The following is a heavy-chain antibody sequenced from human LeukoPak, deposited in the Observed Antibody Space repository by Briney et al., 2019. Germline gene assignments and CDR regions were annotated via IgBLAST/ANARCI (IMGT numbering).Heavy chain of an antibody. D-gene: IGHD6-6*01. CDR1: GFTFSSYA. Sequence: GGSLRLSCAASGFTFSSYAMNWVRQAPGKGLEWVSAISSSGSSTYYADSVKGRFTISRDNSKNTLYLQMNSLRAEDTAVYYCAKDRGQLVPKYNWFDPWGQGTLLTVSS. CDR2: ISSSGSST. CDR3: AKDRGQLVPKYNWFDP. J-gene: IGHJ5*02. V-gene: IGHV3-23*01.